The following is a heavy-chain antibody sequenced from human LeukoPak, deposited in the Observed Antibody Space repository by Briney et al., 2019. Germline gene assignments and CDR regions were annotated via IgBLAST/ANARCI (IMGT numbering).Heavy chain of an antibody. J-gene: IGHJ5*02. D-gene: IGHD3-3*01. CDR2: INPSGGST. CDR3: ARDASGIRFLEWYGWFDP. V-gene: IGHV1-46*01. Sequence: ASVKVSCKASGYTFTSYYMHWVRQVPGQGLEWMGIINPSGGSTSYAQKFQGRVTMTRDMSTSTVYMELSSLRSEDTAVYYCARDASGIRFLEWYGWFDPWGQGTLVTVSS. CDR1: GYTFTSYY.